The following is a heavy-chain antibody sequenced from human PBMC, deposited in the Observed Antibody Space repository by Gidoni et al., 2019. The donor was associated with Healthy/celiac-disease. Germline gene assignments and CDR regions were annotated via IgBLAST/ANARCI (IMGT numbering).Heavy chain of an antibody. CDR2: INAGNGNT. V-gene: IGHV1-3*01. Sequence: QVQLVQSGAEVKKPGASVKVSCKASGYTFTSYAMHWVRQAPGQRLEWMGWINAGNGNTKYSQKFQGRVTITRDTSASTAYMELSSLRSEDTAVYYCARGGPAAGSFDYWGQGTLVTVSS. J-gene: IGHJ4*02. CDR3: ARGGPAAGSFDY. D-gene: IGHD6-13*01. CDR1: GYTFTSYA.